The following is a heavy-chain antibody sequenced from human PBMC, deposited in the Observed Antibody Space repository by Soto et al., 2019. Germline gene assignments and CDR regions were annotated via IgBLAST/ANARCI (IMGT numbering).Heavy chain of an antibody. CDR2: IYYSGST. CDR1: GGSISSGDYY. CDR3: ARVIHSHDGSWFAP. D-gene: IGHD3-16*01. J-gene: IGHJ5*02. V-gene: IGHV4-30-4*01. Sequence: QVQLQESGPGLVKPSQTLSLTCTVSGGSISSGDYYWSWIRQPPGKGLEWIGYIYYSGSTYYNPSLKSRVTISEDTSNNHCSLKLSSVTAANTAVYYGARVIHSHDGSWFAPWGQGTLVTVSS.